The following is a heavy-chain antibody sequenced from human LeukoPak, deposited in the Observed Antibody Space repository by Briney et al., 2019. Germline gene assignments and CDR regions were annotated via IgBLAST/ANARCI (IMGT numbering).Heavy chain of an antibody. CDR3: VRGAYYYYGMDV. V-gene: IGHV3-74*01. Sequence: PGGSLRLSCAASGFTFSSYWMHWVRQAPGKGLVWVAQINGDGSDTSFADSVKGRFTISRDNAKNTVYLHITSLRAEDTAMYYCVRGAYYYYGMDVWGQGTTVTVSS. CDR1: GFTFSSYW. D-gene: IGHD3-16*01. CDR2: INGDGSDT. J-gene: IGHJ6*02.